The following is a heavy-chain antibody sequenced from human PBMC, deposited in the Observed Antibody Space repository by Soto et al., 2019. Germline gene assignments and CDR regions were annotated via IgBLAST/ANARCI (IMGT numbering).Heavy chain of an antibody. V-gene: IGHV4-39*01. Sequence: QLQLQESGPGLVKPSETLSLTCTVSGGSISSSSYYWGWIRQPPGKGLEWIGCIYYSGSTYYNPSIKSRVNISVDTSKNTFSLNLSSVTAADTAVYYCATPIAVAGTVGGWDYYYGMDVWGQGTTVTVSS. CDR2: IYYSGST. D-gene: IGHD6-19*01. CDR3: ATPIAVAGTVGGWDYYYGMDV. CDR1: GGSISSSSYY. J-gene: IGHJ6*02.